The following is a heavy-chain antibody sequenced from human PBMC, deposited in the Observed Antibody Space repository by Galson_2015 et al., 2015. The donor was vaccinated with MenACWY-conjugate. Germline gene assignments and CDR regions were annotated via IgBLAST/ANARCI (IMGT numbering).Heavy chain of an antibody. J-gene: IGHJ6*02. CDR3: AKYEGGHPYYGMGD. Sequence: SLRLSCAGSGLIFTGSPMTWVRQIPGKGLEWVSTISNNGDATYYADSVKGRFTISRDDSKNTVYLKMNNLRAEDTAVYYCAKYEGGHPYYGMGDWGHGTTVTVSS. CDR1: GLIFTGSP. D-gene: IGHD3-16*01. V-gene: IGHV3-23*01. CDR2: ISNNGDAT.